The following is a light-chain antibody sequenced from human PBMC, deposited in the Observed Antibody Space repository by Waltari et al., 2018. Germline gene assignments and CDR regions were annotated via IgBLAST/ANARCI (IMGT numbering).Light chain of an antibody. V-gene: IGLV2-14*03. CDR3: SSYTSTITWV. Sequence: QSALTQPASVSGSPGQSITISCTGTTSDVGGYNFVLWHPHYPCKAPKVVIYDVTKRPSGVSDRFAGSKSGNTASLTSAGLQGEDGADYHCSSYTSTITWVVGGGTKLTVL. J-gene: IGLJ3*02. CDR1: TSDVGGYNF. CDR2: DVT.